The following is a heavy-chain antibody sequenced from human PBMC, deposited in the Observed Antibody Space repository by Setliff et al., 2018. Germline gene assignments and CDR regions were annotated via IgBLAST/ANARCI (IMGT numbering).Heavy chain of an antibody. J-gene: IGHJ4*02. CDR2: IMQDGGAQ. D-gene: IGHD3-3*01. V-gene: IGHV3-7*03. Sequence: GSLRLSCAASGFTFNNYWMSWVRQAPGKGLEWVANIMQDGGAQYYLDSVKGRFTVSRDNSNNTLYLHMSSLRAEDTAVHFCARIFLYGTSWYFDNWGQGTLVTVSS. CDR1: GFTFNNYW. CDR3: ARIFLYGTSWYFDN.